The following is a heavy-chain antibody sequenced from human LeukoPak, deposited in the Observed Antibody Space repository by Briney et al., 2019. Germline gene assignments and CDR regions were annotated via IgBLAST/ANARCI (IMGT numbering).Heavy chain of an antibody. CDR2: IWYDGSNK. Sequence: PGRSLRLSCAASGFTFSSYGMQWVRQAPGKGLEWVAVIWYDGSNKYYADSVKGRFTISRDNSKNTLYLQMNSLRAEDTAVYYCAKDPTTASFYMDGWGKGTTVTVSS. D-gene: IGHD4-17*01. CDR3: AKDPTTASFYMDG. CDR1: GFTFSSYG. J-gene: IGHJ6*03. V-gene: IGHV3-33*06.